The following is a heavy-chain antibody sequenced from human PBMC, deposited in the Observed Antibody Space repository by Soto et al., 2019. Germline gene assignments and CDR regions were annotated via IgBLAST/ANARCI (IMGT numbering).Heavy chain of an antibody. CDR1: GGTFSSYT. Sequence: GASVKVSCKASGGTFSSYTISWVRQAPGQGLEWMGRIIPILGIANYAQKFQGRVTITADKSTSTAYMELSSLRSEDTAVYYCARGYYDILTGYDYNWFDPWGQGTLVTVSS. D-gene: IGHD3-9*01. CDR2: IIPILGIA. V-gene: IGHV1-69*02. CDR3: ARGYYDILTGYDYNWFDP. J-gene: IGHJ5*02.